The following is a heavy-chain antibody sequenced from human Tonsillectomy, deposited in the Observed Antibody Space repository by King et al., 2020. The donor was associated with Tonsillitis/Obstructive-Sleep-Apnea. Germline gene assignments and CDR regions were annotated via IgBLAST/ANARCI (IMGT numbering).Heavy chain of an antibody. Sequence: VQLVESGGGLVQPGGSLRLSCAASGFTFSSYWMHWVRQAPGKGLVWVSRINSDGITTSYADPVKGRFTISRDNAKNTLYLQMNNLRAEDTAVYYCARGIVVVTAWFDPWGQGTLVTVSS. D-gene: IGHD2-21*02. J-gene: IGHJ5*02. CDR1: GFTFSSYW. V-gene: IGHV3-74*01. CDR2: INSDGITT. CDR3: ARGIVVVTAWFDP.